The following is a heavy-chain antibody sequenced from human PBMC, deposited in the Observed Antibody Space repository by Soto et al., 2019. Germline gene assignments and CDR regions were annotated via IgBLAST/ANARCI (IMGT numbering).Heavy chain of an antibody. J-gene: IGHJ3*02. CDR1: GYSFTSYW. Sequence: GESLKISCKGSGYSFTSYWISWVRQIPWKGLEWMGRIDPSDSYTNYSPSFQGHVTISADKSISTAYLQWSSLKASDTAMYYCAIQLRSGELNAFDIWGQGTMVTVS. V-gene: IGHV5-10-1*01. CDR3: AIQLRSGELNAFDI. D-gene: IGHD1-26*01. CDR2: IDPSDSYT.